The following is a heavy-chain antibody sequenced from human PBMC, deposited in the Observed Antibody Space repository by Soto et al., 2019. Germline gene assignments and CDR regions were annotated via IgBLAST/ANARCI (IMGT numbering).Heavy chain of an antibody. V-gene: IGHV4-38-2*01. CDR3: ARAPVGLDTISYFDY. J-gene: IGHJ4*02. CDR1: GYSITNGYY. CDR2: IYNGGST. D-gene: IGHD3-3*01. Sequence: SETLSLTCAVSGYSITNGYYWGWVRQPPGKGLEWIGYIYNGGSTYYRPSLESRMHMSLDATRNHYSLRLTSVTAADTAVYFCARAPVGLDTISYFDYWGQGKLVTVSS.